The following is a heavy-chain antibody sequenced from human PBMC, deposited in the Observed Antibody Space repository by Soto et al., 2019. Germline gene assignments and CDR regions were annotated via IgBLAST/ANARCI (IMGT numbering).Heavy chain of an antibody. D-gene: IGHD3-10*01. CDR3: VGGQYYFDY. V-gene: IGHV3-30*03. CDR2: ISYDGSNK. J-gene: IGHJ4*02. Sequence: QVQLVESGVGVVQPGRSLRLSCAASGFPFTTYGMHWVREGPGKGLEWVAVISYDGSNKYYAESVKGRFTISRDNSKNTLYLQMNSLRPEDTALYYCVGGQYYFDYRGQGTLVTVSS. CDR1: GFPFTTYG.